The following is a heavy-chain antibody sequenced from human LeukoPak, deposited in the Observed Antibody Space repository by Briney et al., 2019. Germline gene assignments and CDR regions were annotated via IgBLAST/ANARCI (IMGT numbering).Heavy chain of an antibody. J-gene: IGHJ4*02. V-gene: IGHV1-2*02. CDR3: AKSGYSSGWYENTYYFDY. CDR1: GYTFTGYY. Sequence: ASVKVSCKASGYTFTGYYMHWVRQAPGQGLEWMGWINPNSGGTNYAQKFQGRVTMTRDTSISTAYMELSRLRSDDTAVYYCAKSGYSSGWYENTYYFDYWGQGTLVTVSS. CDR2: INPNSGGT. D-gene: IGHD6-19*01.